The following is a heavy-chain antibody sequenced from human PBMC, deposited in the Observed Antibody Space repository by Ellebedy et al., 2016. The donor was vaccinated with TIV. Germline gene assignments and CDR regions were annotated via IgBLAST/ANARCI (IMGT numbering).Heavy chain of an antibody. Sequence: PGGSLRLSCAASGFTFSYYGMPWVRQAPGKGLERVAVTWYEGSNKYYADSVKGRFTISRDNSKSTLYLQMNSRGAEETAVYYWERDRELGIDGPLDYWGQGTLVTVSS. CDR1: GFTFSYYG. CDR3: ERDRELGIDGPLDY. D-gene: IGHD7-27*01. V-gene: IGHV3-33*01. J-gene: IGHJ4*02. CDR2: TWYEGSNK.